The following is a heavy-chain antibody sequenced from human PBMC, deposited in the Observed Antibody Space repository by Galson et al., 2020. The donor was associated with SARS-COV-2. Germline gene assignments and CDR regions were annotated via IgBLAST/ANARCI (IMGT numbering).Heavy chain of an antibody. CDR2: IQYDGSNK. V-gene: IGHV3-30*02. J-gene: IGHJ4*02. Sequence: GGSLRLSCAASGFTFSSYCMNWVRQAPGKGLEWVAFIQYDGSNKYYADSVKGRFTISRDKSKNTLYLQMNSLRAEGTAVYCCAREDCSSRGCYFGYGDQGHRVIGTS. D-gene: IGHD6-13*01. CDR1: GFTFSSYC. CDR3: AREDCSSRGCYFGY.